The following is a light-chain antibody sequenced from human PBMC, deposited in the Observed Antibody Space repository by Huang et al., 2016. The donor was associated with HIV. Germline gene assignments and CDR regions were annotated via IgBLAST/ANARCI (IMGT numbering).Light chain of an antibody. CDR2: GAS. J-gene: IGKJ1*01. V-gene: IGKV3-20*01. CDR1: QSVSSSY. Sequence: EIVLTQSPGTLSLSPGERVTLSCRASQSVSSSYLAWYQQKPGQAPRLLIYGASTRARGIPDRFSGSGSGTDCTLTISRLEPEDFAVYYCQQYGSSPRTFGQGTKVEIK. CDR3: QQYGSSPRT.